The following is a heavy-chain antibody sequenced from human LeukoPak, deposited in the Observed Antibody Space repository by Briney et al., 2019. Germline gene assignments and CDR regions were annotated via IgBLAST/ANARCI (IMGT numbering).Heavy chain of an antibody. V-gene: IGHV1-2*02. CDR1: GYMFIDYY. J-gene: IGHJ3*02. CDR2: INPNSGGT. D-gene: IGHD3-10*01. Sequence: ASVKASCKASGYMFIDYYMHWVRQAPGQGLEWMGWINPNSGGTNYAQKFQGRVTLTRDTSISTAYMELSRLRSDDTAVYYCAREYFPKAFDIWGQGTMVTVSS. CDR3: AREYFPKAFDI.